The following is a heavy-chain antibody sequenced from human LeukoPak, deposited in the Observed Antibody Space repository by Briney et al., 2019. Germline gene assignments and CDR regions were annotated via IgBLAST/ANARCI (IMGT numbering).Heavy chain of an antibody. CDR1: GDSVSNNSAA. V-gene: IGHV6-1*01. J-gene: IGHJ5*02. Sequence: SRTLSLTCAISGDSVSNNSAAWNWIRQSPSRGLEWLGRTYYRSKWYNDYAVSVKGRIIINPDTSKNQFSLQLNSVTPEDTAVYYCTRNPTAIGGENWFDPWGQGTLVTVSS. D-gene: IGHD2-21*02. CDR3: TRNPTAIGGENWFDP. CDR2: TYYRSKWYN.